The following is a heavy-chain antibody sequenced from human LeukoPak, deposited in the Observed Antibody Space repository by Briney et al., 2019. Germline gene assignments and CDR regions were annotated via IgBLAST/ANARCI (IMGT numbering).Heavy chain of an antibody. D-gene: IGHD3-3*01. CDR3: ARGRTIFGVSSALQH. CDR2: IIPIFGTA. J-gene: IGHJ1*01. CDR1: GGTFSSYA. Sequence: GASVNVSCKASGGTFSSYAISWVRQAPGQGLEWMGGIIPIFGTASYAQKFQGRVTITADESTSTAYMELSSLRSEDTAVYYCARGRTIFGVSSALQHRGQGTLVTVSS. V-gene: IGHV1-69*01.